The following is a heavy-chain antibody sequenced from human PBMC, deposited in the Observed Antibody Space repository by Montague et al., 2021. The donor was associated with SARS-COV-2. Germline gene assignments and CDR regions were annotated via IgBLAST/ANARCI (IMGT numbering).Heavy chain of an antibody. D-gene: IGHD3-10*01. CDR1: GGSITSYY. CDR3: ARGLENYGSGSHHFDP. J-gene: IGHJ5*02. V-gene: IGHV4-59*01. CDR2: IYHSGST. Sequence: SETLSLTCAVSGGSITSYYWNWIRLPPGKGLEYIGYIYHSGSTTYNPSLTSRVSISVDTSTNQFSLKLRSVTAADTAVYYCARGLENYGSGSHHFDPWGQGALVTVSS.